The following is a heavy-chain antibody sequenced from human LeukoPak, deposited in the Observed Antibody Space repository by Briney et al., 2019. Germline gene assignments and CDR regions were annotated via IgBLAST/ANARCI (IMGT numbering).Heavy chain of an antibody. CDR3: ARVQWLAYLDAFDL. J-gene: IGHJ3*01. Sequence: GESLNISCKGSGYSFTSYWIGWVRQLPGKGLEWMGIIYPGDSDTRYSPSFQGQVNISADEYISTAYLQWSSVKASDTAMYYCARVQWLAYLDAFDLWGQGTMVTVSS. CDR1: GYSFTSYW. D-gene: IGHD6-19*01. V-gene: IGHV5-51*01. CDR2: IYPGDSDT.